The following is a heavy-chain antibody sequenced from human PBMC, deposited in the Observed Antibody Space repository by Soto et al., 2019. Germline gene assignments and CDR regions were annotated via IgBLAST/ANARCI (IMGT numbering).Heavy chain of an antibody. D-gene: IGHD6-19*01. J-gene: IGHJ4*02. CDR1: GFTFSTYW. CDR3: VRDGHSGWHCDS. Sequence: GGSLRLSCEASGFTFSTYWMRWIRQAPGKGLEWVGNIKPDGSQRYIVDSVQGRFTSSRDNARNSVYLQMNSLRVEDSAVYYWVRDGHSGWHCDSWGQGALVTVSS. V-gene: IGHV3-7*01. CDR2: IKPDGSQR.